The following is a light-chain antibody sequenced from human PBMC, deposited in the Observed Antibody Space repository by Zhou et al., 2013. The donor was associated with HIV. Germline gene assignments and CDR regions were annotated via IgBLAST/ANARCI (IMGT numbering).Light chain of an antibody. V-gene: IGKV1-5*03. J-gene: IGKJ1*01. CDR1: QSIDTW. CDR3: QHYSSYWQT. CDR2: KAS. Sequence: DIQMTQSPSTLSASVGDRVTITCRASQSIDTWLAWYQQKPGKAPKLLIYKASSLESGVPGRFSGSGSGTEFTLTISSLQPDDFAAYYCQHYSSYWQTFGQGTKVEIK.